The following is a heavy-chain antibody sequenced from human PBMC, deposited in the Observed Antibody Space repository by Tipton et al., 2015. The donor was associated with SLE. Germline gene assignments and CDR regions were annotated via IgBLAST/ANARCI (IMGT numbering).Heavy chain of an antibody. CDR3: TRAAWDCGSDCYSNY. Sequence: SLRLSCAASGFTFPNAWMSWVRQAPGKGLEGVDRIKSGGTTDYAAPVKGRFTISRDDSKSIAYLQMNSLKTEDTGVYYCTRAAWDCGSDCYSNYWGQGTLVTVSS. J-gene: IGHJ4*02. CDR1: GFTFPNAW. CDR2: IKSGGTT. D-gene: IGHD2-21*01. V-gene: IGHV3-15*01.